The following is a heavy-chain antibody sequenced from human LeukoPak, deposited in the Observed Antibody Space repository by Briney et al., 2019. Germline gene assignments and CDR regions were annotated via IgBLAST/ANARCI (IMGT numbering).Heavy chain of an antibody. CDR3: AKDLRVIVVTYYMDV. Sequence: GGSLRLSCAASGFTFNSYAMTWVRQAPGKGLEWVSPISGNGGSTYYTDSVKGRFTISRDNSKNTLYLQMNSLRAEGTAAYYCAKDLRVIVVTYYMDVWGKGTAVTVSS. D-gene: IGHD2-2*01. CDR1: GFTFNSYA. J-gene: IGHJ6*03. CDR2: ISGNGGST. V-gene: IGHV3-23*01.